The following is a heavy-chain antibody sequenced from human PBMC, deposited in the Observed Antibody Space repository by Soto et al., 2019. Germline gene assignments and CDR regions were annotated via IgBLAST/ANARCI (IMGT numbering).Heavy chain of an antibody. CDR3: AKDPVVVPAAELSAFDI. D-gene: IGHD2-2*01. J-gene: IGHJ3*02. V-gene: IGHV3-23*01. Sequence: GGSLRLSCAASGFTFSSYAMSWVRQAPGKGLEWVSAISGSGGSTYYADSVKGRFTISRDNSKNTLYLHMNSLRAEDTAVYYCAKDPVVVPAAELSAFDIWGQGTMVTVSS. CDR1: GFTFSSYA. CDR2: ISGSGGST.